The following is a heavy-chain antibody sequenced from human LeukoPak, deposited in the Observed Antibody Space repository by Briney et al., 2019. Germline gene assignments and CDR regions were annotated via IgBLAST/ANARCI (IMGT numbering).Heavy chain of an antibody. CDR3: ARGYCSSTSCYTRQVNWFDP. Sequence: SVKVSCKASGGTFTSYAISWVRQAPGQGLEWMGRIIPILGIANYAQKFQGRVTITADKSTSTAYMELSSLRSEDTAVYYCARGYCSSTSCYTRQVNWFDPWGQGTLVTVSS. J-gene: IGHJ5*02. D-gene: IGHD2-2*02. CDR2: IIPILGIA. CDR1: GGTFTSYA. V-gene: IGHV1-69*04.